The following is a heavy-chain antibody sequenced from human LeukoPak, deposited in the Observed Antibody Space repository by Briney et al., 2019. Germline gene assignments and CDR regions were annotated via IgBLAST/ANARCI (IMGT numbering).Heavy chain of an antibody. CDR1: GFTFDDYA. D-gene: IGHD2-2*01. CDR3: ARDRVVVVPAAPYYYYGMDV. CDR2: ISWNSGSI. J-gene: IGHJ6*02. V-gene: IGHV3-9*01. Sequence: PGRSLRLSCAASGFTFDDYAMHWVRQAPGKGLEWVSGISWNSGSIGYADSVKGRFTISRDNAKNSLYLQMNSLRAEDTAVYYCARDRVVVVPAAPYYYYGMDVWGQGTTVTVSS.